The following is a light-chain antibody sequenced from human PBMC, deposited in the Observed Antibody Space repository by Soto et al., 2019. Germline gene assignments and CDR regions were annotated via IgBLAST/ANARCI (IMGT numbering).Light chain of an antibody. V-gene: IGLV8-61*01. CDR1: SGSVSTSYY. J-gene: IGLJ3*02. Sequence: QTVVTQEPSFSVSPGGTVTITCGLSSGSVSTSYYPSWYQQTPGQAPRTLIYSTNTRSSGVPDRFSGSILGNKAALTITGAQADDESDYYCVLYMGSGIHWVFGGGTKVTVL. CDR3: VLYMGSGIHWV. CDR2: STN.